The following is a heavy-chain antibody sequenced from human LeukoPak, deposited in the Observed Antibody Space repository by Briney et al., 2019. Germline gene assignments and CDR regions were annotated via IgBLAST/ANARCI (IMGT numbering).Heavy chain of an antibody. Sequence: ALVKVTCKASGYTFTSYDINWVRQATGQGLEWMGWMNPNSGNTGYAQKFQGRVTMTRNTSISTAYMELSSLRSEDTAVYYCARGRYDSRGYSYYFDYWGQGTLVTVSS. CDR1: GYTFTSYD. V-gene: IGHV1-8*01. CDR3: ARGRYDSRGYSYYFDY. CDR2: MNPNSGNT. D-gene: IGHD3-22*01. J-gene: IGHJ4*02.